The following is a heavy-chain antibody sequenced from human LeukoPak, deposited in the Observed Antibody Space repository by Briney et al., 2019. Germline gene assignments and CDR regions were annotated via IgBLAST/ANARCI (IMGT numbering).Heavy chain of an antibody. CDR3: AREVTMVRGAPTDNYYYYYGMDV. V-gene: IGHV1-18*01. J-gene: IGHJ6*02. Sequence: ASVKVSCKASGYTFTSYGISWVRQAPGQGLEWMGWISAYNGNTNYAQKLQGRVTMTTDTSTSTAYMELSSLRSEDTAVYYCAREVTMVRGAPTDNYYYYYGMDVWGQGTTVTVSS. CDR2: ISAYNGNT. CDR1: GYTFTSYG. D-gene: IGHD3-10*01.